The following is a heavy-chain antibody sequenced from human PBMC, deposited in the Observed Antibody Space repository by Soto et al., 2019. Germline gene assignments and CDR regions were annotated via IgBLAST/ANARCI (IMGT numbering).Heavy chain of an antibody. CDR2: LSKSGYT. CDR3: AREDSIIIPAVSDF. D-gene: IGHD3-22*01. Sequence: GGSLRLSCSVSGFTFNNYGINWVHQAPGKGLEWVSSLSKSGYTYYSDSVKGRFTISRDNAKNSVSLQMNSLRVEDTAVYYCAREDSIIIPAVSDFWGQGTLVTVSS. J-gene: IGHJ4*02. CDR1: GFTFNNYG. V-gene: IGHV3-21*01.